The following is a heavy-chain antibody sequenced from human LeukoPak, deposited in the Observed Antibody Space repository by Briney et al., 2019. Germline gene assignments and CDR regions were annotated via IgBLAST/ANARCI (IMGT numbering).Heavy chain of an antibody. D-gene: IGHD6-6*01. CDR1: GFTFDDYT. V-gene: IGHV3-43*01. CDR3: ARGYSGSDNWFDP. J-gene: IGHJ5*02. Sequence: PGGSLRLSCAASGFTFDDYTMHWVRQAPGKGLEWVSLISWDGGSAYYADSVKGRFTISRDNSKNSLYLQMNSLRTEDTALYYCARGYSGSDNWFDPWGQGTLVTVSS. CDR2: ISWDGGSA.